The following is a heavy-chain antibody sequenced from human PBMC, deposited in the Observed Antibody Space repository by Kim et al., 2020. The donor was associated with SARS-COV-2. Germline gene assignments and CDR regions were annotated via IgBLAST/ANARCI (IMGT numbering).Heavy chain of an antibody. Sequence: GGSLRLSCAASGFTFSSYAMHWVRQAPGKGLEWVAVISYDGSNKYYADSVKGRFTISRDNSKNTLYLQMNSLRAEETAVYYCARDHLRAFDIWGQGKMVTVSS. CDR3: ARDHLRAFDI. J-gene: IGHJ3*02. CDR2: ISYDGSNK. V-gene: IGHV3-30-3*01. CDR1: GFTFSSYA.